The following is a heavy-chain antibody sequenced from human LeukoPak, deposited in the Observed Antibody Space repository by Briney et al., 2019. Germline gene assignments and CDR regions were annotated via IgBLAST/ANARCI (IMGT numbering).Heavy chain of an antibody. CDR3: ARWGRGYSYGQQFDY. D-gene: IGHD5-18*01. CDR2: INPNSGGT. Sequence: ASVKDSCKASGYTFTGYYMHWVRQAPGQGLEWMGWINPNSGGTNYAQKFQGRVTMTRDTSISTAYMELSRLRSDDTAVYYCARWGRGYSYGQQFDYWGQGTLVTVSS. J-gene: IGHJ4*02. CDR1: GYTFTGYY. V-gene: IGHV1-2*02.